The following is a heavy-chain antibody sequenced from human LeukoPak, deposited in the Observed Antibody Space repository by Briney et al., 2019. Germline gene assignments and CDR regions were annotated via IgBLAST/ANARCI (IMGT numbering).Heavy chain of an antibody. D-gene: IGHD1-26*01. V-gene: IGHV3-64*01. J-gene: IGHJ4*02. CDR1: GFTFSSYA. CDR2: ISSNGGST. Sequence: GGSLRLSCAASGFTFSSYAMYWVRQAPGKGLEYVSGISSNGGSTYYANSVKGRFTISRDNSKNTLYLQMGSLRAEDMAVYYCARVGSGSYHMDYFDYWGQRTLVTVSS. CDR3: ARVGSGSYHMDYFDY.